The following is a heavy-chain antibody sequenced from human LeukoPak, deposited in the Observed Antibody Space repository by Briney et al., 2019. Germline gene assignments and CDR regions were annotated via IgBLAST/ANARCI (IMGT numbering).Heavy chain of an antibody. CDR1: GGSFSGYY. V-gene: IGHV4-34*01. J-gene: IGHJ5*02. CDR3: ARGGRAIVANWFDP. Sequence: SETLSLTCAVYGGSFSGYYWSWIRQPPGKGLEWIGSIYHSGSTYYNPSLKSRVTISVDTSKNQFSLKLSSVTAADTAVYYCARGGRAIVANWFDPWGQGTLVTVSP. D-gene: IGHD5-12*01. CDR2: IYHSGST.